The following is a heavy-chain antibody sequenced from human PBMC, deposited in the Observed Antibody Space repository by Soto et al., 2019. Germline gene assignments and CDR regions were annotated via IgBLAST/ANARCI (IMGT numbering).Heavy chain of an antibody. D-gene: IGHD6-19*01. CDR1: GGSVSSGSYY. Sequence: SETLSLTCTVSGGSVSSGSYYWSWIRQPPGKGLEWIGYIYYSGSTNYNPSLKSRVTISVDTSKNQFSLKLSSVTAADTAIYYCAKGAPTAVSGTDYWGQGTLVTVSS. CDR2: IYYSGST. J-gene: IGHJ4*02. CDR3: AKGAPTAVSGTDY. V-gene: IGHV4-61*01.